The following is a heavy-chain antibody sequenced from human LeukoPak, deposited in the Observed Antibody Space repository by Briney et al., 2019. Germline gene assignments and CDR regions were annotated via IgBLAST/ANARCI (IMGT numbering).Heavy chain of an antibody. Sequence: GRSLRLSCAASGFTVSGKYMSWVRQAPGKGLEWVSVIYSGGSTDYADSVKGRFTISRDNSENTLHLQMNSLRAEDTAVYYCARIPKTMYFDYWGQGTLVTVSS. CDR2: IYSGGST. V-gene: IGHV3-53*01. CDR3: ARIPKTMYFDY. J-gene: IGHJ4*02. D-gene: IGHD3-10*02. CDR1: GFTVSGKY.